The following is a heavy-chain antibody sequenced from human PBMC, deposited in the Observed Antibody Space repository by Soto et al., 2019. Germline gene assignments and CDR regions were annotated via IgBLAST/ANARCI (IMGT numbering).Heavy chain of an antibody. D-gene: IGHD2-2*02. V-gene: IGHV3-11*06. Sequence: PGGSLRLSCAASGFTFSDYYMSWIRQAPGKGLEWVSYISSSSSYTNYADSVKGRFTISRDNAKNSLYLQMNSLRAEDTAVYYCARVKVCSSTSCYTSAPRNNWNYVDYYGMDVWGQGTTVTVSS. CDR2: ISSSSSYT. J-gene: IGHJ6*02. CDR3: ARVKVCSSTSCYTSAPRNNWNYVDYYGMDV. CDR1: GFTFSDYY.